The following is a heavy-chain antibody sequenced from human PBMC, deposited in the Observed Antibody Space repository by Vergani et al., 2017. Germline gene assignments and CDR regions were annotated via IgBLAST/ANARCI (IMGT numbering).Heavy chain of an antibody. Sequence: QVQLVQSGAEVKKPGASVKVSCKASGYTFTSYAMHWVRQAPGQRLEWMGWMNAGNGNTKYSQKFQGRVTITRDTSASTAYMALSSLRSEDTAVYYCARELGLVRGDVDYWGQGTLVTVSS. V-gene: IGHV1-3*01. J-gene: IGHJ4*02. CDR2: MNAGNGNT. CDR1: GYTFTSYA. CDR3: ARELGLVRGDVDY. D-gene: IGHD6-19*01.